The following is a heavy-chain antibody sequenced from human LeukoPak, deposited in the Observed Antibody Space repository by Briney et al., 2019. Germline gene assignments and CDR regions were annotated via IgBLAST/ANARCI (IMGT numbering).Heavy chain of an antibody. V-gene: IGHV3-48*01. D-gene: IGHD3-22*01. CDR1: GFTFSSYS. CDR2: ISGSSSTI. Sequence: PGGSLRLSCAASGFTFSSYSMNWARQAPGKGLEWGSYISGSSSTIYYADSVKGRFTISRDNGKNTLYLQMNSLSAEDTAVYYCARGSTYYDSSGQVPFDYWGQGTLVTVSS. J-gene: IGHJ4*02. CDR3: ARGSTYYDSSGQVPFDY.